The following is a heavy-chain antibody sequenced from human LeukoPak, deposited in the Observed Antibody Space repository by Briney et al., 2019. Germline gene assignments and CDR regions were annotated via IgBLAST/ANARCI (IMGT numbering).Heavy chain of an antibody. CDR3: ARDSPSGSYRHLYYYYGMDV. CDR1: GYTFTSYG. Sequence: ASVKVSCKASGYTFTSYGISWVRQAPGQGLEWMGWISAYNGNTNYAQKLQGRVTMTTDTSTSTAYMELRSLRSDDTAVYYCARDSPSGSYRHLYYYYGMDVWGQGTTVTVSS. CDR2: ISAYNGNT. J-gene: IGHJ6*02. V-gene: IGHV1-18*01. D-gene: IGHD1-26*01.